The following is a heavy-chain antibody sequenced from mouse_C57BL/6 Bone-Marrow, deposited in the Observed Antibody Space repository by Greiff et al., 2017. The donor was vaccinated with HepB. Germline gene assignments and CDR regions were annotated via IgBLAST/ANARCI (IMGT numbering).Heavy chain of an antibody. CDR2: IDPNSGGT. CDR1: GYTFTSYW. CDR3: ARGITTVVATDFDY. D-gene: IGHD1-1*01. Sequence: QVQLQQPGAELVKPGASVKLSCKASGYTFTSYWMHWVKQRPGRGLAWIGRIDPNSGGTKYNEKFKSKATLPVYKPSSTAYMQHSSLTSEDSAVYYCARGITTVVATDFDYWGKGTTLTVSS. V-gene: IGHV1-72*01. J-gene: IGHJ2*01.